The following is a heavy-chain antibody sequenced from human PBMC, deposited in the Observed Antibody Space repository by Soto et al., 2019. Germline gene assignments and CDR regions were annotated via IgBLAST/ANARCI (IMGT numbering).Heavy chain of an antibody. D-gene: IGHD3-9*01. V-gene: IGHV1-18*01. CDR2: ISAYNGNT. Sequence: ASVKVSCKASGYTFTSYGISWVRQAPGQGLEWVGWISAYNGNTNYAQKLQGRVTMTTDTSTSTAYVELRSLRSDDTAVYYCAREREISYYDILTGPPVYYYYGMDVWGQGTTVTVSS. CDR3: AREREISYYDILTGPPVYYYYGMDV. J-gene: IGHJ6*02. CDR1: GYTFTSYG.